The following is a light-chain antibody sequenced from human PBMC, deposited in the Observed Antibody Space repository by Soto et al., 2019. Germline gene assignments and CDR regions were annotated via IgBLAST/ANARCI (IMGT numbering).Light chain of an antibody. V-gene: IGKV1-33*01. J-gene: IGKJ4*01. CDR3: QHYDYHPPLS. CDR2: DAS. CDR1: QDIKNY. Sequence: DIQMTQSPSSLSASVGDRVTITCQASQDIKNYLNWYQQKPGKAPNLLIYDASNLKTGVPTRFSGSGSGTHLTCTISSLKPEDLETYYSQHYDYHPPLSVGGGNKVEIK.